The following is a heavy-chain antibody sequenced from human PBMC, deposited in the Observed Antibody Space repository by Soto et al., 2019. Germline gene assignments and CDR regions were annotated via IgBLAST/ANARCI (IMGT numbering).Heavy chain of an antibody. Sequence: SETLSLTCTVADGSIISVDYYWSWIRQRPGKGLEGIGYIYYTGSTNYNPSLKSRIAMSVDTSKNQFSLKLNSVTAADTAVYYCVREARDRIDYWGQGTLVTVSS. D-gene: IGHD6-6*01. J-gene: IGHJ4*02. V-gene: IGHV4-30-4*08. CDR3: VREARDRIDY. CDR1: DGSIISVDYY. CDR2: IYYTGST.